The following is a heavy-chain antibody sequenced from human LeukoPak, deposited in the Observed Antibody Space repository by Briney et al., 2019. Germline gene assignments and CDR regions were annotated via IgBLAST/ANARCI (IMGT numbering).Heavy chain of an antibody. CDR3: ARDAVGATFWFDP. D-gene: IGHD1-26*01. V-gene: IGHV1-2*02. CDR2: INPKSGGT. Sequence: PSASVKVSCKASGYTFTGYYMHWVRQAPGQGLERMGWINPKSGGTNYAQKFQGRVTMTRDTSISTAYMELSRLRSDDTAVYYCARDAVGATFWFDPWGQGTLVTVSS. CDR1: GYTFTGYY. J-gene: IGHJ5*02.